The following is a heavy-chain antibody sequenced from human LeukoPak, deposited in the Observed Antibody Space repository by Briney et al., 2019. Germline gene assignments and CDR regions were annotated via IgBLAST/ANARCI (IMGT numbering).Heavy chain of an antibody. V-gene: IGHV3-7*04. CDR3: AGGGGWKPDY. Sequence: GGALRLSCVASGFTFRNYGMHWGRQAPGKGLEWVANIKEDGSEKYYVDSVKGRFTISRDNAKNSLFLQMNSLRAEDTAVYYCAGGGGWKPDYWGQGPLVTVSS. CDR2: IKEDGSEK. J-gene: IGHJ4*02. D-gene: IGHD2-15*01. CDR1: GFTFRNYG.